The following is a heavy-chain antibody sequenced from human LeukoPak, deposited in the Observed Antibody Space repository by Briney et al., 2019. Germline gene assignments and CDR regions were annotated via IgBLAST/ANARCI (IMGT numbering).Heavy chain of an antibody. CDR1: GFTFSSYA. J-gene: IGHJ1*01. Sequence: GGSLRLSCAASGFTFSSYAMSWVRQAPGKGLEGVSVISGSGGSTYYADSVKGRFTISRDNSKNTLYLQMNSLRAEDTAVYYCAKKAEVFGDSVTQHWGQGTLVTVSS. D-gene: IGHD4-17*01. CDR2: ISGSGGST. V-gene: IGHV3-23*01. CDR3: AKKAEVFGDSVTQH.